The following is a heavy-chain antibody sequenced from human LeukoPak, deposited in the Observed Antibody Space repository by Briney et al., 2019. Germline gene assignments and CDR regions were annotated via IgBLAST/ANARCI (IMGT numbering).Heavy chain of an antibody. Sequence: PGGSLRLFCAASGFTFSSYAMSWVRQAPGKGLEWVSAISGSGGSTYYADSVKGRFTISRDNSKNTLYLQMNSLRAEDTAVYYCAKDSRYYYDSSGYYPLGGAFDIWGQGTMVTVSS. CDR1: GFTFSSYA. V-gene: IGHV3-23*01. CDR3: AKDSRYYYDSSGYYPLGGAFDI. CDR2: ISGSGGST. D-gene: IGHD3-22*01. J-gene: IGHJ3*02.